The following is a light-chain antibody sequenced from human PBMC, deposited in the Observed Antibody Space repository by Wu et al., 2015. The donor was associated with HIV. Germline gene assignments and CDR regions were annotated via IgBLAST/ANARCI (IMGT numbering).Light chain of an antibody. CDR1: EHYHP. V-gene: IGKV1-39*01. Sequence: ASLGDESHHHLPAKSEHYHPFKLGITTNQGKPLGSSIYDASHLRSGVPSRFSGSGSGTAFTLTINSLQPEDFATYYCQQSSTPPWTFGQGTRVEIK. J-gene: IGKJ1*01. CDR2: DAS. CDR3: QQSSTPPWT.